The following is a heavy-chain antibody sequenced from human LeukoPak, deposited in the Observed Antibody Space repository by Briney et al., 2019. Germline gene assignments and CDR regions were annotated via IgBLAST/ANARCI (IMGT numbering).Heavy chain of an antibody. CDR3: ARAPYCNGGSCYPDY. V-gene: IGHV1-18*04. CDR2: TGAYNGNT. Sequence: ASGKVCCNASGYAFTSYGISWVRQAPGQGLELMGGTGAYNGNTNYAQKLQGRVTMTTDTSTSTAYLELRSLRSDDTAVYYCARAPYCNGGSCYPDYWGQGTLVTVSS. J-gene: IGHJ4*02. CDR1: GYAFTSYG. D-gene: IGHD2-15*01.